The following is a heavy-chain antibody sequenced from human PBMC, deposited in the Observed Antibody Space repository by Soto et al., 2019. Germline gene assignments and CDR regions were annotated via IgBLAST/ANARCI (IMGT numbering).Heavy chain of an antibody. D-gene: IGHD6-19*01. CDR2: FRTSGDGGTT. Sequence: GGSLRLSCAASGFTFSSYSMSWVRQAPGKGLEWVSGFRTSGDGGTTYYADSVKGRFTISRDDSKNTLYLQMNSLKTEDTAVYYCTTDGAASWYVAGTYYYYGMDVWGQGTTVTVSS. CDR3: TTDGAASWYVAGTYYYYGMDV. V-gene: IGHV3-23*01. CDR1: GFTFSSYS. J-gene: IGHJ6*02.